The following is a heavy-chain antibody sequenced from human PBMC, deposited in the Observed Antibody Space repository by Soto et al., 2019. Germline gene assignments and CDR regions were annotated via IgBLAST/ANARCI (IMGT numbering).Heavy chain of an antibody. CDR1: GYTFTSYA. Sequence: ASVKVSCKASGYTFTSYAMHWVRQAPGQRLEWMEWINAGNGNTKYSQKFQGRVTITRDTSASTAYMELSGLRSEDTAVYYCARAYYDFWSGYDYWAQVTLVTVSS. J-gene: IGHJ4*02. CDR2: INAGNGNT. D-gene: IGHD3-3*01. V-gene: IGHV1-3*01. CDR3: ARAYYDFWSGYDY.